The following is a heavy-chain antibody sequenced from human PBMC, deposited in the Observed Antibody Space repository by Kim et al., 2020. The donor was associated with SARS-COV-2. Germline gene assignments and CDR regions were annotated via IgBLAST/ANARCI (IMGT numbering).Heavy chain of an antibody. D-gene: IGHD3-16*02. V-gene: IGHV4-59*01. CDR1: GVSISGFY. CDR2: IYSSEYTGNT. CDR3: ARVTAERYRHFDY. J-gene: IGHJ4*02. Sequence: SETLSLTCTVSGVSISGFYWSWIRQPPGKGLEYIGFIYSSEYTGNTNYNPSLESRATISADTAEDQFSLRLNSVTSADTAVYYCARVTAERYRHFDYWSQGTLVIVSS.